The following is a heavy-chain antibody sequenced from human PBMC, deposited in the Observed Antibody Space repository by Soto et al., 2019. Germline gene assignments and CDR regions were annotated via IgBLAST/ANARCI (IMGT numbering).Heavy chain of an antibody. CDR1: GGACRGHN. V-gene: IGHV4-34*04. D-gene: IGHD3-10*01. CDR3: ARGNHYGSGSFDP. J-gene: IGHJ5*02. Sequence: SETLSLTCTVYGGACRGHNWSRTRQPPGKGLPSIGQVNDSGSTQHPPSLKTRTTTALDTSINQFSLLMTSMTVADRAVYYCARGNHYGSGSFDPWGLGTLVTVS. CDR2: VNDSGST.